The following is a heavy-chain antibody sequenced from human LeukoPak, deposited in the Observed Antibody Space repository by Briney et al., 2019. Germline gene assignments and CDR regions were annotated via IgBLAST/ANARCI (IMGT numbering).Heavy chain of an antibody. Sequence: GGTLRLSCAASGFTFSSFGMSWVRQAPGKGLEWVSAISSTGGTAYYADSVKGRFTISRDNSKNTLYLQMNSLRAEDTAVYYCARDGVAGSGWSFDYWGQGTLVTVSS. J-gene: IGHJ4*02. CDR3: ARDGVAGSGWSFDY. CDR2: ISSTGGTA. CDR1: GFTFSSFG. V-gene: IGHV3-23*01. D-gene: IGHD6-19*01.